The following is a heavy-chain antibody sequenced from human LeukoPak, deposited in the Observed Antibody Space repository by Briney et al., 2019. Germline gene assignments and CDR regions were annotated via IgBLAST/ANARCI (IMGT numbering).Heavy chain of an antibody. Sequence: SETLSLTCSVSGGSINSYYWSWIRQPPGKGLECIGYIHYTGSTNYNPSLKSRVTISVDTSKNQFSLKLSSVTAADTAVYYCASLTGQEYYYYMDVWGKGTTVTVSS. CDR3: ASLTGQEYYYYMDV. J-gene: IGHJ6*03. CDR2: IHYTGST. CDR1: GGSINSYY. V-gene: IGHV4-59*12. D-gene: IGHD3-9*01.